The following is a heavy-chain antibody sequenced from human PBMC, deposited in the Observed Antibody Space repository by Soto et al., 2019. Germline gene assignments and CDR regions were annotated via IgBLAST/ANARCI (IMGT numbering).Heavy chain of an antibody. CDR3: ARGRTAAGFDF. V-gene: IGHV3-9*01. J-gene: IGHJ4*02. CDR1: GFTFDDYA. Sequence: PGGSLRLSCAASGFTFDDYAMHWVRQAPGKGLEWVSGISWNSGSIGYADSVKGRFTISRDNTKNTLYLQMNSLRTEDTAVYYCARGRTAAGFDFWGQGTLVTVSS. CDR2: ISWNSGSI. D-gene: IGHD6-13*01.